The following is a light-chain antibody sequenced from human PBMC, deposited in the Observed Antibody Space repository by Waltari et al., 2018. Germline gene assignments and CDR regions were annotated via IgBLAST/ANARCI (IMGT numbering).Light chain of an antibody. CDR2: AAS. CDR1: QSISSY. V-gene: IGKV1-39*01. CDR3: QQSYSTLWT. Sequence: DIQMTQSPSSLSASVGDRFTITCRASQSISSYLNWYQQKPGKAPKLLIYAASSLQSGVPSRFSGSGSGTDFTHTISSLQPEDFATYYCQQSYSTLWTFGQGTKVEIK. J-gene: IGKJ1*01.